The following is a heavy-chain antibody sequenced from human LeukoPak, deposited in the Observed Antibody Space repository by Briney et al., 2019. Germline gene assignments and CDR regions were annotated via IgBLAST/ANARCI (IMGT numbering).Heavy chain of an antibody. D-gene: IGHD5-24*01. J-gene: IGHJ4*02. CDR3: ARSRDGSSD. Sequence: SQTLSLTCTVSGGSISSYYWSWIRQPPGKGLEWIGYIYYSGSTNYNPSLKSRVTISVDTSKNQFSLKLSSVTAADTAVYDCARSRDGSSDWGQGTLVTVSS. V-gene: IGHV4-59*01. CDR1: GGSISSYY. CDR2: IYYSGST.